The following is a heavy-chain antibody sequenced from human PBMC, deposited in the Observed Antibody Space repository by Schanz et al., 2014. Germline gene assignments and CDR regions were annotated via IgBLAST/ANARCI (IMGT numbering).Heavy chain of an antibody. CDR3: VRLDVHDY. V-gene: IGHV3-72*01. D-gene: IGHD3-16*01. J-gene: IGHJ4*02. CDR2: ITNKPNNYNT. Sequence: EVQLLESGGTVVQPGGSLRVSCAASGFTFSDHYMDWVRQAPGKGLEWVSRITNKPNNYNTEYAASVKGRFTISRDDSRNSLYLQMSSLKTEDTAVYYCVRLDVHDYWGQGTLVTVSA. CDR1: GFTFSDHY.